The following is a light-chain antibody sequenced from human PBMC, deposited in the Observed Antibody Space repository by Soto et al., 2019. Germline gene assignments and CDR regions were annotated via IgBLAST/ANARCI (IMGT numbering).Light chain of an antibody. CDR2: GAS. J-gene: IGKJ2*01. V-gene: IGKV3-20*01. CDR3: QQYGSSPEYT. CDR1: QSVSRSIY. Sequence: EIVLTQSPGTLSLSPGERATLSCRASQSVSRSIYLAWYQQRPGQAPRLLIYGASSRATGIPDRFSGSGSGTDLTFTISRLGAEDFAVYYCQQYGSSPEYTFGQGTKLEIK.